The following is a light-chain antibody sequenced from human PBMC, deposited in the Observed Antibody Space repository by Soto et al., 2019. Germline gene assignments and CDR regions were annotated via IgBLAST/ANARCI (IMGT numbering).Light chain of an antibody. CDR2: KVS. CDR1: QSLVYSDGNIY. J-gene: IGKJ5*01. CDR3: MQGTHWPPIT. Sequence: DVVLTQSPLSLPVTLGQPASISCRSTQSLVYSDGNIYLNWFQQRPGQSPRRLIYKVSNRDSGVPDRVSGSGSGTDFTLKISRVEAEDVGVYYCMQGTHWPPITFGQGTRLEI. V-gene: IGKV2-30*01.